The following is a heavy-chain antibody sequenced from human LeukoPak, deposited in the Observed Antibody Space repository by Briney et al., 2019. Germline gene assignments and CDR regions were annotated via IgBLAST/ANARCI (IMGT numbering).Heavy chain of an antibody. V-gene: IGHV4-34*01. D-gene: IGHD6-13*01. CDR3: ARGWVFGLYYFDY. CDR2: INHSGST. J-gene: IGHJ4*02. CDR1: GGSFSGYY. Sequence: NSSETLSLTCAVYGGSFSGYYWSWIRQPPGKGLEWIGEINHSGSTNYNPSLKSRVTISVDTSKNQFSLKLSSVTAADTAVYYCARGWVFGLYYFDYWGQGTLVTVSS.